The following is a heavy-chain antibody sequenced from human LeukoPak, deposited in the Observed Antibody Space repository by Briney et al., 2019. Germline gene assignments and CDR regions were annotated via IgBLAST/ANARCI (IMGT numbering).Heavy chain of an antibody. D-gene: IGHD2-15*01. CDR1: GFTFSSYA. J-gene: IGHJ4*02. CDR3: ARDPHCSGGSCYSGIDY. CDR2: ISYDGSNK. V-gene: IGHV3-30-3*01. Sequence: GGSLRLSCAASGFTFSSYAMHWVRQAPGKGLEWVAVISYDGSNKYYADSVKGRFTISRDNSKNTLYLQMNSLRAEDTAVYYCARDPHCSGGSCYSGIDYWGQGTLVTVSS.